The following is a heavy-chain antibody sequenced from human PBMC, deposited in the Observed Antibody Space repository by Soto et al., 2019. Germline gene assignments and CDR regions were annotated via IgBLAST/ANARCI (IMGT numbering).Heavy chain of an antibody. CDR1: GFTFSSYG. CDR3: ARGSSGWYYYYGMDV. CDR2: IWYDGSNK. V-gene: IGHV3-33*01. Sequence: QVQLVESGGGVVQPGRSLRLSCAASGFTFSSYGMHWVRQAPGKGLEWVAVIWYDGSNKYYADSVKGRFTISRDNSKNTLYLQMNSLRAEDTAVYYCARGSSGWYYYYGMDVWGQGTTVTVSS. D-gene: IGHD6-19*01. J-gene: IGHJ6*02.